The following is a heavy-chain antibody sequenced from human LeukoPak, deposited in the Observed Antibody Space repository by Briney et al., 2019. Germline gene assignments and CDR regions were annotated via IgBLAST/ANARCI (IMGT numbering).Heavy chain of an antibody. CDR1: GDSIISQY. CDR2: VYYTGTT. D-gene: IGHD3-22*01. V-gene: IGHV4-59*11. J-gene: IGHJ5*02. CDR3: ARDRRYYDTTGSPLGWFDP. Sequence: SETLSLTCSVSGDSIISQYWSWIRQPPGKGLEWIGYVYYTGTTNYNPSLKSRVTISVDTSKNQFSLKLSSVTAADTAVYYCARDRRYYDTTGSPLGWFDPWGRGTLVTVSS.